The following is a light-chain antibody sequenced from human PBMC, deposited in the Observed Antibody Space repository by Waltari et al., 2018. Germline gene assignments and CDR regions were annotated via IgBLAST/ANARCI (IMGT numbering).Light chain of an antibody. V-gene: IGLV2-23*01. CDR3: CSYAGRSTLI. CDR2: EAS. CDR1: SSDVGTYNF. Sequence: QSALTQPASVSGSPGQSITISCTGSSSDVGTYNFVSWYQEHPGKAPKRLIYEASKRPSGVSTRFSGSKSGNTASLTISGLQAEDEADYYCCSYAGRSTLIFGTGTKVTVL. J-gene: IGLJ1*01.